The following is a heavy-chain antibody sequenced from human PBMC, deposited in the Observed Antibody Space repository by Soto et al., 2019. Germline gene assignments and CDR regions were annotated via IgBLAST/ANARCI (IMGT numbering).Heavy chain of an antibody. CDR1: GGSFSGYY. CDR2: INHSGST. Sequence: QVQLQQWGAGLLKPSETLSLTCAVYGGSFSGYYWSWIRQPPGKGLEWIGEINHSGSTNYNPSLKSRVTISVDTSKNQFALKLSSVTAAYTAVYYCARGGPRGMATRYYFDYWGQGTLVTVSS. D-gene: IGHD5-12*01. V-gene: IGHV4-34*01. CDR3: ARGGPRGMATRYYFDY. J-gene: IGHJ4*02.